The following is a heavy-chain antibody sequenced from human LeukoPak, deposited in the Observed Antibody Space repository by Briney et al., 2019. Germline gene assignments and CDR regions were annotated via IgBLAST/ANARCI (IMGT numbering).Heavy chain of an antibody. J-gene: IGHJ4*02. CDR2: IKQDGSEI. Sequence: PGGSLRLSCAASGFTFSSYWMNWVRQAPGKGLEWVANIKQDGSEIYYVDSVKGRFTISRDNAKKTMYLQMNSLRAEDTAVYYCARQGIVGAKRGGWFDYWGQGTLVTVSS. CDR1: GFTFSSYW. D-gene: IGHD1-26*01. CDR3: ARQGIVGAKRGGWFDY. V-gene: IGHV3-7*01.